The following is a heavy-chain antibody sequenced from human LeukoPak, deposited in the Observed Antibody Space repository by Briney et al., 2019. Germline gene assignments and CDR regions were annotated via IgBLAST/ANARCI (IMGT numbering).Heavy chain of an antibody. CDR2: INCKSGGT. CDR1: EYTFTDYY. V-gene: IGHV1-2*02. CDR3: ARPNIVVVPAAIVQYYYGMDV. Sequence: ASVKVSCKASEYTFTDYYIHWVRQAPGQGLEWMGWINCKSGGTNYAQKFQGRVTMTRDTSVSTAYMELSRLRSDDTAVYYCARPNIVVVPAAIVQYYYGMDVWGQGTTVTVSS. D-gene: IGHD2-2*01. J-gene: IGHJ6*02.